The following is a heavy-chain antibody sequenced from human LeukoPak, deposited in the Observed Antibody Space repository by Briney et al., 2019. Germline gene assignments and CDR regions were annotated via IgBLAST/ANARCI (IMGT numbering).Heavy chain of an antibody. CDR1: GGSISSYY. D-gene: IGHD3-16*02. V-gene: IGHV4-59*01. J-gene: IGHJ3*02. CDR3: ARRRDYVWGSYRYAFDI. Sequence: SETLSLTCTVSGGSISSYYWSWIRQPPGEGLEWIGYISYSGNTNYNPSLKSRVTMSVDTSKNQFSLKLSSVTAADTAVYYCARRRDYVWGSYRYAFDIWGQGTMVTVSS. CDR2: ISYSGNT.